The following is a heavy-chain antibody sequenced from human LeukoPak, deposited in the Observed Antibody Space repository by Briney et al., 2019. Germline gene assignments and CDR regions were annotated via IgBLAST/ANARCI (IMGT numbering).Heavy chain of an antibody. CDR2: IHPGDSET. Sequence: ASVKVSCKASGYSFTNYWIGWVRQKPGKGLERVGIIHPGDSETRYSPSFQGQVTISVDKTISTAYLQWSSLKASDIAMYYCARHLGAVRGEIDSWGQGTLVTVSS. CDR1: GYSFTNYW. V-gene: IGHV5-51*01. D-gene: IGHD3-10*01. CDR3: ARHLGAVRGEIDS. J-gene: IGHJ4*02.